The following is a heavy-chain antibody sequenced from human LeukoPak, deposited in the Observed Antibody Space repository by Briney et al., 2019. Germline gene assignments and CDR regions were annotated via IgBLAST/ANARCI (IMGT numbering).Heavy chain of an antibody. J-gene: IGHJ4*02. Sequence: GGSLRLSCAASGFTFSSYAMSWVRQAPGKGLEWVSYISSSSSTIYYADSVRGRFTISRDNAKNSLYLQMNSLRAEDTAVYYCARVENLPGYSSGYVDWGQGTLVTVSS. CDR2: ISSSSSTI. CDR1: GFTFSSYA. D-gene: IGHD6-19*01. CDR3: ARVENLPGYSSGYVD. V-gene: IGHV3-48*04.